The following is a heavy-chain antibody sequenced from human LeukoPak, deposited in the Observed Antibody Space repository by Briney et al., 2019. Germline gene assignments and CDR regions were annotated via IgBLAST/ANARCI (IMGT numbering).Heavy chain of an antibody. CDR1: GYSFSNYW. V-gene: IGHV5-51*01. CDR2: IYPGDSNT. CDR3: ARDSGGSSLYNFDY. D-gene: IGHD2-15*01. J-gene: IGHJ4*02. Sequence: GESLQISCQASGYSFSNYWIGWVRQMPGEGLQRMGIIYPGDSNTRYSPSFRGQVTISADKSISTAYLQWNSLKASDTAMYYCARDSGGSSLYNFDYWGQGTLVTVSS.